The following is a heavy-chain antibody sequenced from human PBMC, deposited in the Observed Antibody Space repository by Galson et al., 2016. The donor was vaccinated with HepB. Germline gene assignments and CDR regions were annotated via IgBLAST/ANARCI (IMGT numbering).Heavy chain of an antibody. D-gene: IGHD3-22*01. CDR3: ARDQHHYFQASGYYDY. CDR2: IYPGNGNT. Sequence: SVKVSCKASGYTFTNYPMHWVRQAPGQRLEWMGWIYPGNGNTRYSQKFQGRVTITRDTSASTAYMELSSLSSEDTAIYYCARDQHHYFQASGYYDYWGQGTLVTVAS. J-gene: IGHJ4*02. CDR1: GYTFTNYP. V-gene: IGHV1-3*01.